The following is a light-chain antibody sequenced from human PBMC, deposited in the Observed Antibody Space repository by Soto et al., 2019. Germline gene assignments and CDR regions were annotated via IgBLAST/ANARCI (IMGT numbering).Light chain of an antibody. CDR3: HLYNRAPYN. V-gene: IGKV3-20*01. CDR2: GAS. CDR1: QSVNNNY. J-gene: IGKJ2*01. Sequence: EIVLTQSPGTLSLSPGERATLSCRASQSVNNNYLAWYQQKPGQAPRLLIYGASTRATGISDRFSGSGSGTDFTLTISRLEPEDVGVFYCHLYNRAPYNFGQGNKLEIK.